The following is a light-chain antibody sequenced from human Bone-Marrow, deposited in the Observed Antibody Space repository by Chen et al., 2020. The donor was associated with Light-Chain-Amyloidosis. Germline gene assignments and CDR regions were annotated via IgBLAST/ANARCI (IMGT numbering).Light chain of an antibody. CDR3: QSADSSGTYEVI. V-gene: IGLV3-25*03. CDR1: DLPTKY. CDR2: RDT. Sequence: SYELTQPPSVSVSPGQTARITCSGDDLPTKYAYWYQQKPGQAPVLVIHRDTERPSGISERFYGSSSGTTATLTISGVQAEDGADYRCQSADSSGTYEVIFGGGTKLTVL. J-gene: IGLJ2*01.